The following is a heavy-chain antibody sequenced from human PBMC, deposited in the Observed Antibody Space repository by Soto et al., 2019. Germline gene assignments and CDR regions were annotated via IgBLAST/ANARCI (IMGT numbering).Heavy chain of an antibody. V-gene: IGHV3-23*01. D-gene: IGHD6-19*01. J-gene: IGHJ4*02. CDR1: GITFSRHA. CDR3: AKTVPATNY. CDR2: IDPTGANT. Sequence: VGSLRLSCAASGITFSRHAMSWVRQAPGTGLEWVSTIDPTGANTHYADSVKGRFTISRDNSKNTLYLQMNSLRAEDTALYYCAKTVPATNYWGQGTLVTVSS.